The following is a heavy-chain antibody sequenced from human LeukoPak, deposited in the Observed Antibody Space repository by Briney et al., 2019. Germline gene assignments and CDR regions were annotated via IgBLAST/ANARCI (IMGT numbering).Heavy chain of an antibody. CDR3: ARRQIYFDH. CDR1: GGAISPYF. CDR2: IYTDGST. Sequence: PSETLSLNWTVTGGAISPYFWSWIRQPPGKGKEWIGYIYTDGSTKYNPSLKSRVTISLDTSKNQFSLKLSSVTAADTAVYYCARRQIYFDHWGQGTLVTVSS. J-gene: IGHJ4*02. V-gene: IGHV4-4*09.